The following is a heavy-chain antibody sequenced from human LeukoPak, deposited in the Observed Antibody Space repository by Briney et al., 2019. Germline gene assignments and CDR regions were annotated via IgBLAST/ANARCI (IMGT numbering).Heavy chain of an antibody. V-gene: IGHV4-4*02. D-gene: IGHD1-14*01. Sequence: SETLSLTCTFSLDSTTSNFWSWVRQPPGKGLEWIGEIHRSGSPNYNPSLQSRVTISIDRSRNQIALELSSVTAVDTAVYYCAREILGGFNPGAYWGQGTLVTVSS. CDR1: LDSTTSNF. CDR2: IHRSGSP. CDR3: AREILGGFNPGAY. J-gene: IGHJ4*02.